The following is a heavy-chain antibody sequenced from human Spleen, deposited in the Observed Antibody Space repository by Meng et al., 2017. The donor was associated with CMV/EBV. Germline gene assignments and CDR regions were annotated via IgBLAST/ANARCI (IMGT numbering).Heavy chain of an antibody. V-gene: IGHV4-34*01. J-gene: IGHJ4*02. CDR3: ARAARGYSLD. CDR2: VNHSGST. D-gene: IGHD4-11*01. Sequence: GSLRLSCAVYGESFSGYSWSWIRQPPGKGLEWIGEVNHSGSTNYNPSLKSRVTISVDTSKNQFSLKLSSATAADTAVYYCARAARGYSLDWGQGTLVTVSS. CDR1: GESFSGYS.